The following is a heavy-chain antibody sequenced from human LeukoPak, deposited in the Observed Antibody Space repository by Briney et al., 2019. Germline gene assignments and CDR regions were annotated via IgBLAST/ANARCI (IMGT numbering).Heavy chain of an antibody. D-gene: IGHD7-27*01. J-gene: IGHJ6*03. CDR2: IWYDGSNK. CDR3: AKDGDRGYYYYYYMDV. CDR1: GFTFSTYG. Sequence: GGSLRLSCAASGFTFSTYGMHWVRQAPGKGLEWVAVIWYDGSNKYYADSVKGRFTISRGNSKNTLYLQMNSLRAEDAAVYYCAKDGDRGYYYYYYMDVWGKGTTVTVSS. V-gene: IGHV3-33*06.